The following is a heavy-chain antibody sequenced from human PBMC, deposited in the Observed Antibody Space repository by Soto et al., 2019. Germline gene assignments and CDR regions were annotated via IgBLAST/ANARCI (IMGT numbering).Heavy chain of an antibody. CDR1: GFTFSDYV. Sequence: GGSLRLSCAASGFTFSDYVMHWLRQAPGKGLEWVAVISHDGSNKYYADSVKGRFTISRDNSKNTLYLQMNSLRAEDSAVYYCAREGHDYGDYAVYWGQGTLVTVSS. CDR2: ISHDGSNK. D-gene: IGHD4-17*01. V-gene: IGHV3-30*03. CDR3: AREGHDYGDYAVY. J-gene: IGHJ4*02.